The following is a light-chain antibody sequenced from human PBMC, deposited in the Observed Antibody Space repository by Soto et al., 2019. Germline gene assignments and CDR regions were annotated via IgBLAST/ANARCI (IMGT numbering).Light chain of an antibody. J-gene: IGKJ4*01. CDR3: QQYNSGLT. CDR1: QGITNY. CDR2: GAS. V-gene: IGKV1-9*01. Sequence: IQLTQSPSSLSASVGDRVTITCRASQGITNYLAWYQQKPGKAPNLLIYGASSLQGGVPSRFSGSGSGTEFTLTIRRLQPDDFATYYCQQYNSGLTFGGGTKVEIK.